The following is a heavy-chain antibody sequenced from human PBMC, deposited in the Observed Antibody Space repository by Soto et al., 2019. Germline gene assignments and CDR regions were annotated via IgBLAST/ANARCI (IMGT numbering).Heavy chain of an antibody. CDR1: GVSVSSGSFY. CDR3: ARGATVTQYDY. V-gene: IGHV4-61*01. D-gene: IGHD4-17*01. J-gene: IGHJ4*02. Sequence: SETLSLTCTVSGVSVSSGSFYWAWIRQPPGKGLEWIGFISYSGTTNYNPSLKSRVTISVDTSRSQISLKFSSLTAADSAVYYCARGATVTQYDYWGQGTLVTVSS. CDR2: ISYSGTT.